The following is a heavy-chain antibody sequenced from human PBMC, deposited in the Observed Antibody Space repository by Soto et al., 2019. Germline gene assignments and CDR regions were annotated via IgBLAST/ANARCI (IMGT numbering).Heavy chain of an antibody. Sequence: GESLRISCWGSGYVFGSHWINWVRQMPGKGLEWLGRIDPSNSHTSYSPSFQGHVTLSVDKSTSAVYLQWSSLKASDSAMYFCARRGTYSQYDSWGQGTLVTVSS. CDR2: IDPSNSHT. D-gene: IGHD3-16*01. CDR3: ARRGTYSQYDS. J-gene: IGHJ4*02. CDR1: GYVFGSHW. V-gene: IGHV5-10-1*01.